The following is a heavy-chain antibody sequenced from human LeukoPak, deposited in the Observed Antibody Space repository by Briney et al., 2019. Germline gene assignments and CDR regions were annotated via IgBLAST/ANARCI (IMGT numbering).Heavy chain of an antibody. CDR1: GFTFSNYA. CDR3: ANLDPRSPFDY. V-gene: IGHV3-23*01. CDR2: IGGSGGST. Sequence: GGSLRLSCAASGFTFSNYAMSWVRQAPGKGLEWVSVIGGSGGSTYYADSVKGRFTISRDNSKNTLYLQMNSLRAEDTAVYYCANLDPRSPFDYWAQGALVTVSS. J-gene: IGHJ4*02.